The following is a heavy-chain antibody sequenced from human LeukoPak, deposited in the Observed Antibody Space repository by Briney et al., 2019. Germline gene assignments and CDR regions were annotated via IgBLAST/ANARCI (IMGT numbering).Heavy chain of an antibody. V-gene: IGHV1-46*01. CDR2: INPTGGST. CDR1: GYTFTGYY. CDR3: ARDNSVGDNAWWFDP. D-gene: IGHD1-26*01. Sequence: GASVKVSCKASGYTFTGYYMHWVRHAPGQGLEWMGLINPTGGSTGYAQKFQGRVTMTRDTSTSTDYMELSSLRSEDTAIYYCARDNSVGDNAWWFDPWGQGTLVTVSS. J-gene: IGHJ5*02.